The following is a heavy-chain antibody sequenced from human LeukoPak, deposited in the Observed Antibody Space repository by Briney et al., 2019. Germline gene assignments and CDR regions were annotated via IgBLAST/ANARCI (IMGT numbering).Heavy chain of an antibody. CDR2: IYYSGST. CDR3: ARIEGGLLHPTS. Sequence: ALETLSLTCTVSGGSVSSGSYYWSWIRQPPGKGLEWIGYIYYSGSTNYNPSLKSRVTISVDTSKNQFSLKLSSVTAADTAVYYCARIEGGLLHPTSWGQGTLVTVSS. D-gene: IGHD2-21*02. V-gene: IGHV4-61*01. J-gene: IGHJ5*02. CDR1: GGSVSSGSYY.